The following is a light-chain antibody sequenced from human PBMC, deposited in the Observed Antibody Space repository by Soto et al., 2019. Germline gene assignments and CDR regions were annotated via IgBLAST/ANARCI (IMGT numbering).Light chain of an antibody. CDR3: QQSFGTPNT. CDR2: GAS. CDR1: QRISTF. J-gene: IGKJ5*01. Sequence: DIQMTQSPSSLSASVGDRVTITCRASQRISTFVTWFHQKPGKAPKVLIYGASNLQSEVPSRFSGSGVGTDFTLTINNLQPEDVATYFCQQSFGTPNTFGQGPRLDIK. V-gene: IGKV1-39*01.